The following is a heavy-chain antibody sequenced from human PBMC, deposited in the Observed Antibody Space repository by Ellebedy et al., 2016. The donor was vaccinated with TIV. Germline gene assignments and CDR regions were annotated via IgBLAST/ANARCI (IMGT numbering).Heavy chain of an antibody. J-gene: IGHJ1*01. Sequence: ASVKVSXXASGYTFTNYGISWVRQAPGQGLEWMGWISAYNGNTRYSQKVQDRVTMTRDTSTSTAYVELRSLTSDDTAMYYCVSEREAAGTVYFHHWGQGTLVTVSS. CDR2: ISAYNGNT. D-gene: IGHD6-13*01. V-gene: IGHV1-18*01. CDR1: GYTFTNYG. CDR3: VSEREAAGTVYFHH.